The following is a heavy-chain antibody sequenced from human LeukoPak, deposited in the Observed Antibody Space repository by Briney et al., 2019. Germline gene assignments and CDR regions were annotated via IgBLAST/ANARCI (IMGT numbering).Heavy chain of an antibody. V-gene: IGHV4-4*07. CDR1: GGSISSYY. J-gene: IGHJ4*02. D-gene: IGHD6-19*01. CDR3: AGGLRSGEDDY. Sequence: SETLSLTCTVSGGSISSYYWSWIRQPAGKGLEWIGRFYTSGSTNYNPSLKSRVTMSVDTSKNQFSLKLSSVTAADTAVYYCAGGLRSGEDDYWGQGTLVTVSS. CDR2: FYTSGST.